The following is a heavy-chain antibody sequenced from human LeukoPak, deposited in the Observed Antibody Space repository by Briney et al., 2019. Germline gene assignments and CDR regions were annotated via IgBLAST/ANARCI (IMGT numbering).Heavy chain of an antibody. CDR3: ARVPSSYDILTGYTGGYYFDY. Sequence: SETLSLTCAVYGGSFSGYYWSWIRQPPGKGLEWIGEINHSGSTDYNPSLKSRVTISVDTSKNQFSLKLSSVTAADTAVYYCARVPSSYDILTGYTGGYYFDYWGQGTLVTVSS. V-gene: IGHV4-34*01. J-gene: IGHJ4*02. D-gene: IGHD3-9*01. CDR2: INHSGST. CDR1: GGSFSGYY.